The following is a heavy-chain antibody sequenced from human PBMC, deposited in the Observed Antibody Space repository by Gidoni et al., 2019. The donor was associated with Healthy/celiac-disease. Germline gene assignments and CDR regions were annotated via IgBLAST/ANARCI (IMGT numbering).Heavy chain of an antibody. D-gene: IGHD1-26*01. CDR3: ATWYGGATTPYYFDY. J-gene: IGHJ4*02. Sequence: EVQLVQSGAEVKKPASTVKISCMVSGYPFTDYYMHWVQQAHGKGLEWMGLVETEDGETIYAEKFQGRVTITADTSTDTAYMELSSLRSEDTAVYYCATWYGGATTPYYFDYWGQGTLVTVSS. V-gene: IGHV1-69-2*01. CDR1: GYPFTDYY. CDR2: VETEDGET.